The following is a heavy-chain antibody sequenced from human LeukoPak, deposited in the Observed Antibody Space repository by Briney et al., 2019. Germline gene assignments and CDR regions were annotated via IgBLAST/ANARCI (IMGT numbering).Heavy chain of an antibody. J-gene: IGHJ4*02. Sequence: GGSLKISCKGSGYSFTSYWIGWVRQMPGKGLEGMGIIFPGYSDTRYTPSFQRQLPISAHNSISAAYLQWSSLKASDTAMYYCARPQKQLLWFGESVDYWGQGTLVTVSS. CDR1: GYSFTSYW. CDR2: IFPGYSDT. CDR3: ARPQKQLLWFGESVDY. D-gene: IGHD3-10*01. V-gene: IGHV5-51*01.